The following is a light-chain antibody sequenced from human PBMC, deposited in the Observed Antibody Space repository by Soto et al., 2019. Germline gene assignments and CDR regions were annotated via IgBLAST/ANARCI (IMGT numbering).Light chain of an antibody. Sequence: QAVVTQPPSASGTPGQRVTISCSGSSSNIGSNTVNWYQQLPGTAPKLLIYSNIQRPSGVPDRFSGSKSGTSASLAISGLQSEDEADYYCAAWDDSLNGPVFGGGTKLTVL. CDR2: SNI. CDR3: AAWDDSLNGPV. V-gene: IGLV1-44*01. J-gene: IGLJ3*02. CDR1: SSNIGSNT.